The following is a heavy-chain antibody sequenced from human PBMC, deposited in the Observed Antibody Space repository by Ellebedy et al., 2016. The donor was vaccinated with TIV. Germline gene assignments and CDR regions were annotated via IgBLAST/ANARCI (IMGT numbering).Heavy chain of an antibody. CDR3: ARAVVPAAYYYYYGMDV. Sequence: GESLKISCAASGFTFSSYAMSWVRQAPGKGLEWVSAISGSGGSTYYADSVKGRFTISRDNSKNTLYLQMNSLRAEDTAVYYCARAVVPAAYYYYYGMDVWGQGTTVTVSS. CDR2: ISGSGGST. V-gene: IGHV3-23*01. D-gene: IGHD2-2*01. CDR1: GFTFSSYA. J-gene: IGHJ6*02.